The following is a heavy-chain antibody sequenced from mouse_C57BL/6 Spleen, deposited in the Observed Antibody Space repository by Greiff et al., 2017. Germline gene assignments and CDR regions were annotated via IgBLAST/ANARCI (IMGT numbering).Heavy chain of an antibody. CDR1: GYAFSSYW. J-gene: IGHJ4*01. Sequence: QVQLQQSGAELVKPGASVKISCKASGYAFSSYWMNWVKQRPGKGLEWIGQIYPGDGDTNYNGKFKGKATLTADKSSSTAYMQLSSLTSEDSAVYFCARGYDGGYYAMDYWGQGTSVTVSS. D-gene: IGHD2-2*01. V-gene: IGHV1-80*01. CDR2: IYPGDGDT. CDR3: ARGYDGGYYAMDY.